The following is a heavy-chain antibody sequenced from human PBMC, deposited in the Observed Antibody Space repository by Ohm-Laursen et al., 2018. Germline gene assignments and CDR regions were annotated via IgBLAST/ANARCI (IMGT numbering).Heavy chain of an antibody. Sequence: SLRLSCAASGFIVNSNHMSWVRQAPGKGLEWVSVINTEDQTFYLNSVKGRFSISRDNAKNSLYLQMNSLRAEDTAVYYCASRRVGAGVVDYWGQGTLVTVSS. J-gene: IGHJ4*02. D-gene: IGHD1-26*01. CDR2: INTEDQT. V-gene: IGHV3-66*01. CDR3: ASRRVGAGVVDY. CDR1: GFIVNSNH.